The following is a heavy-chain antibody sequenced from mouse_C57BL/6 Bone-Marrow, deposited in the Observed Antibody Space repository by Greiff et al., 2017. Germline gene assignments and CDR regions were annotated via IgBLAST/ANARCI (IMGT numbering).Heavy chain of an antibody. CDR2: IDPENGDT. J-gene: IGHJ3*01. D-gene: IGHD1-1*01. CDR3: TTEALLRAWFAY. CDR1: GFNIKDDY. V-gene: IGHV14-4*01. Sequence: EVQLQQSGAELVRPGASVKLSCTASGFNIKDDYVHWVKQRPEQGLEWIGWIDPENGDTEYASKFQGKATLTADTSSNTAYLQLSSLTSEDPAVYYITTEALLRAWFAYWGQGTLVTVSA.